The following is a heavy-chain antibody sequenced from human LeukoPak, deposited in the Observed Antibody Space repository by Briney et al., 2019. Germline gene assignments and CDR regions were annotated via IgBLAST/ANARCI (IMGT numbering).Heavy chain of an antibody. Sequence: GWSLRLSCAASGFTISNYDMHWVRQATGKGLEWVSAIGTPGDTYYPGSVKGRFTISREKAKNSLYLQMNSLRAGDTAVYYCARWRSGYGMDVWGQGTTVTVSS. CDR3: ARWRSGYGMDV. V-gene: IGHV3-13*01. D-gene: IGHD3-3*01. J-gene: IGHJ6*02. CDR2: IGTPGDT. CDR1: GFTISNYD.